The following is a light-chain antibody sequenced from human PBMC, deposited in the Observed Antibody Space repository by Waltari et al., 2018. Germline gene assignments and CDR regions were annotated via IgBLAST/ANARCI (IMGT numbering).Light chain of an antibody. V-gene: IGKV1-27*01. CDR1: QDISNY. J-gene: IGKJ4*01. CDR2: AAS. CDR3: QNYNSAPLT. Sequence: DIQMTQSPSFLSASVGDRVTITCRASQDISNYLAWYQQKPGKGPKLLIYAASILQSGVPSRFSGSGSGTDFTLTITNLQPEDVATYYCQNYNSAPLTFGGGTKVEIK.